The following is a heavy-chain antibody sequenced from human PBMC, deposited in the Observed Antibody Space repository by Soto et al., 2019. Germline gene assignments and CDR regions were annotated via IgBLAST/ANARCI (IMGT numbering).Heavy chain of an antibody. CDR1: GGSLNNNY. D-gene: IGHD1-26*01. CDR3: ARGGGGSYFSYYFDS. CDR2: IHSNGHT. V-gene: IGHV4-59*01. J-gene: IGHJ4*02. Sequence: SETLSLTCTLSGGSLNNNYWSWLRQPPGGGLEWIGYIHSNGHTDYNTSLKSRVTVSVDASQNQFSLKLSSVTAADAAMYYCARGGGGSYFSYYFDSWGQGTLVTVSS.